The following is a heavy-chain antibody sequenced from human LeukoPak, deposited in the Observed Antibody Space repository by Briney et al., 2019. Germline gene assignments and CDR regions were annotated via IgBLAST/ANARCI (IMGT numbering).Heavy chain of an antibody. Sequence: GGSLRLSCAASGFTFSNYWMHWVRQAPGKGLVWVTRINTDGSRITYADSVKGRFTISRDNAMNTVYLQMNSLRAEDTAVYYCARVLSGSWDWFDPWGQGTLVTVSS. V-gene: IGHV3-74*01. CDR2: INTDGSRI. CDR3: ARVLSGSWDWFDP. J-gene: IGHJ5*02. CDR1: GFTFSNYW. D-gene: IGHD3-22*01.